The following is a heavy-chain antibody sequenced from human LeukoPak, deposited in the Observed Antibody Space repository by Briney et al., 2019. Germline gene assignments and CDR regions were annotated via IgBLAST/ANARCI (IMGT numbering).Heavy chain of an antibody. Sequence: GGSLRLSCAASGFTXSSYSMNWVRQAPGXGXEXXXYISNXIXXXXXXXXXRXXISRDXAKNSLYLQMNSLRAEDTAVYYCASGATTVDYWGQGTLVAVSS. CDR2: ISNXIX. CDR1: GFTXSSYS. J-gene: IGHJ4*02. CDR3: ASGATTVDY. V-gene: IGHV3-48*01. D-gene: IGHD1-26*01.